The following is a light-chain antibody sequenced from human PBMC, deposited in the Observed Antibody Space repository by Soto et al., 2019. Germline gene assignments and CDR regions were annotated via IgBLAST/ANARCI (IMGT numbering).Light chain of an antibody. CDR2: ATS. CDR3: QRYGLSPPFS. J-gene: IGKJ3*01. CDR1: QSQGRNY. Sequence: EVVLTQSPGTLSLSPGERASLSCRASQSQGRNYVACYQQRVGQAPRLLIYATSSRATGIPDRFRGSGSGTHFSLTTARLEPEDFAVYYCQRYGLSPPFSFGPGTKVEI. V-gene: IGKV3-20*01.